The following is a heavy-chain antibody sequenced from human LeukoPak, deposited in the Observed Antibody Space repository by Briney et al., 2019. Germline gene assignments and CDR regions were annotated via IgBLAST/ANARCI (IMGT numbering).Heavy chain of an antibody. J-gene: IGHJ4*02. Sequence: NTSETLSLTCTVSGYSISSGYYWGWIRQPPGKGLEWIGSIYHSGSTYYNPSLKSRVTISLDKSQNQFSLRLTSMTAADTAVYYCAREIFGARAFEYWGQGILVTVSS. V-gene: IGHV4-38-2*02. CDR3: AREIFGARAFEY. D-gene: IGHD3-3*01. CDR1: GYSISSGYY. CDR2: IYHSGST.